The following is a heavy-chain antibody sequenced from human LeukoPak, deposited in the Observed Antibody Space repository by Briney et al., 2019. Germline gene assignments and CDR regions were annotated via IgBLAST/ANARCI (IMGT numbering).Heavy chain of an antibody. D-gene: IGHD3-22*01. J-gene: IGHJ4*02. Sequence: PGGSLRLSCAASGFTVSSNYMSWVRQAPGKRLEWVSIIYTGGTTYYADSVKGRFTISRDNSKNTVYLQMNNLRAEDTAVYYCAREGSGYDSSGLSWGQGTLVTVSS. CDR2: IYTGGTT. V-gene: IGHV3-53*01. CDR1: GFTVSSNY. CDR3: AREGSGYDSSGLS.